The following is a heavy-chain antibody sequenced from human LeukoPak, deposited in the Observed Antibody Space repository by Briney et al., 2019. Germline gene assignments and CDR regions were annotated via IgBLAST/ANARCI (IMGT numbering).Heavy chain of an antibody. V-gene: IGHV1-18*01. CDR3: ARDRAHYYDSSGYIDY. Sequence: GASVKVSCKASGYTFTSYGISWVRQAPGQGLEWMGWISAYNGNTNYAQKLLGRVTMTTDTSTSTAYMELRSLRSDDTAVYYCARDRAHYYDSSGYIDYWGQGTLVTVSS. J-gene: IGHJ4*02. CDR1: GYTFTSYG. CDR2: ISAYNGNT. D-gene: IGHD3-22*01.